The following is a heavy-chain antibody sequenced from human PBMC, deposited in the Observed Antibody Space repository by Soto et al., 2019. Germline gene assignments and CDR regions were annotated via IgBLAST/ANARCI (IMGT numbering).Heavy chain of an antibody. V-gene: IGHV3-15*01. CDR1: GFTFSNAW. CDR2: IKSKTDGGTT. J-gene: IGHJ4*02. D-gene: IGHD1-1*01. CDR3: TTDSTTAISREDY. Sequence: PGGSLRLSCAASGFTFSNAWMSWVRQAPGKGLEWVGRIKSKTDGGTTDYAAPVKGRFTIPRDDSKNTLYLQMNSLKTEDTAVYYCTTDSTTAISREDYWGQGTLVTVSS.